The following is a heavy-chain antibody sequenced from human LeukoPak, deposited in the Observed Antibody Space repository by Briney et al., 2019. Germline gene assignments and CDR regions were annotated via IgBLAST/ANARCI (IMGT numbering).Heavy chain of an antibody. CDR3: ARLLRSFDP. CDR1: GGSISTFY. CDR2: IYYSGST. D-gene: IGHD3-16*01. V-gene: IGHV4-59*08. J-gene: IGHJ5*02. Sequence: SETLSLTCTVSGGSISTFYWSWIRQPPGKGLEWIGYIYYSGSTNYNPSLKSRVTISVDTSKNQFSLKLSSVTAADTAVYYCARLLRSFDPWGQGTLVTVSS.